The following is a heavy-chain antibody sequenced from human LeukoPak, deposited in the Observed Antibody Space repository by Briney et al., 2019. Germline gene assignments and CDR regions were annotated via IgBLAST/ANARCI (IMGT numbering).Heavy chain of an antibody. CDR1: GGSINYYY. J-gene: IGHJ4*02. Sequence: SETLSLTCTVSGGSINYYYWMWIRQPPGKGLEWIGYIYYSGGTRYNPSLKSRVTMLVDTSKNQFSLKLTAVTAADTAVYYCARETPGAGHFDYWGQGSLVTVSS. D-gene: IGHD7-27*01. CDR2: IYYSGGT. V-gene: IGHV4-59*01. CDR3: ARETPGAGHFDY.